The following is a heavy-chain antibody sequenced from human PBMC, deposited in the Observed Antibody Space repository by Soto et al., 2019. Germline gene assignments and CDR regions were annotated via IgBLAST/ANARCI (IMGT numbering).Heavy chain of an antibody. CDR2: IHPNTGRT. D-gene: IGHD6-6*01. Sequence: QVQLVQSGAEVKNPGASVKVSCKASGYSFTTYYIHWVRQAPGQGLEWMGFIHPNTGRTKYAQKFQGRVTMTSDTSIKTAYMELNRLTSDDAAMYYCVRVEGSASSAGDWGQGTLVTVS. CDR3: VRVEGSASSAGD. CDR1: GYSFTTYY. V-gene: IGHV1-2*02. J-gene: IGHJ4*02.